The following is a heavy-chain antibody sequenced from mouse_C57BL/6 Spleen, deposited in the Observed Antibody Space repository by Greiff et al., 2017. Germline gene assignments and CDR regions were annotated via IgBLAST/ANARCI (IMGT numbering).Heavy chain of an antibody. CDR3: ARSRGNYGSSYLYFDY. Sequence: QVQLKESGPGLVQPSQSLSITCTVSGFSLTSYGVHWVRQSPGKGLEWLGVIWSGGSTDYNAAFISRLSISKDNSKSQVFFKMNSLQADDTAIYYCARSRGNYGSSYLYFDYWGQGTTLTVSS. CDR1: GFSLTSYG. CDR2: IWSGGST. J-gene: IGHJ2*01. D-gene: IGHD1-1*01. V-gene: IGHV2-2*01.